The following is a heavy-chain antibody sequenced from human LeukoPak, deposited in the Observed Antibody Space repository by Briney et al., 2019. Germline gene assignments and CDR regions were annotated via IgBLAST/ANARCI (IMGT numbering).Heavy chain of an antibody. J-gene: IGHJ2*01. CDR1: GFTFTNHD. V-gene: IGHV3-13*04. CDR2: IGTAGDT. Sequence: GGSLRLSCAASGFTFTNHDVHWVRQPTGKGLEWVSSIGTAGDTNYQGSVKGRFTTSRDNAKNSLYLQMNSLRDGDTAVYYCARELVTAGHWYFDLWGRGTLVTVSS. CDR3: ARELVTAGHWYFDL. D-gene: IGHD2-2*01.